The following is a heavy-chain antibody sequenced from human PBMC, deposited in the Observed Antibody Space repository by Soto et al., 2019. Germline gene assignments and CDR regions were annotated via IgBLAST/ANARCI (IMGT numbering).Heavy chain of an antibody. CDR1: GGSISSSSYY. CDR3: ARQDGDYVLDYFDY. Sequence: SETLSLTCTVSGGSISSSSYYWGWIRQPPGKGLEWIGSIYYSGSTYYNPSLKSRVTISVDTSKNQFSLKLSSVTAADTAVYYCARQDGDYVLDYFDYWGQGTLVTVSS. J-gene: IGHJ4*02. V-gene: IGHV4-39*01. D-gene: IGHD4-17*01. CDR2: IYYSGST.